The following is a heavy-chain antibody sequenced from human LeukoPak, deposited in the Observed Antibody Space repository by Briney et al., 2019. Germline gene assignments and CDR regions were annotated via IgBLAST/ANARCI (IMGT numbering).Heavy chain of an antibody. Sequence: PSETLSLTCTVSGGSISSYWSWIRQPAGKGLEWIGRIYTSGSTNYNPSLKSRVTISVDTSKNQFSLKLSSVTAADTAVYYCARSGPYYYYYYMDVWGKGTTVTISS. CDR3: ARSGPYYYYYYMDV. J-gene: IGHJ6*03. CDR2: IYTSGST. CDR1: GGSISSY. D-gene: IGHD2-8*02. V-gene: IGHV4-4*07.